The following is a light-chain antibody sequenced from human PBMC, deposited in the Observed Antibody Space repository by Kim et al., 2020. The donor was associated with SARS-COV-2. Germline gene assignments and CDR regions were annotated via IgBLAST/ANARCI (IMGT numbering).Light chain of an antibody. J-gene: IGLJ2*01. CDR2: DIT. V-gene: IGLV7-46*01. CDR1: TGAVTSGHF. Sequence: QAVVTQEPSLTVSPGGTVTLTCGSSTGAVTSGHFPYWFQHKPCQAPSTLMYDITQRHSWTPARFSGSLLGDKAALTLSGAQPEDEADYYCLLYYSGVRVFGGGTQLTVL. CDR3: LLYYSGVRV.